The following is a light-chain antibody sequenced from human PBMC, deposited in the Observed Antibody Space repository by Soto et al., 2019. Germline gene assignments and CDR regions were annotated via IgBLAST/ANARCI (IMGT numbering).Light chain of an antibody. J-gene: IGLJ3*02. V-gene: IGLV1-44*01. CDR3: AAWDDSLNGLWV. CDR1: NSNIGSNT. Sequence: QPVLTQPPSASGTPGQRVTMSCSGSNSNIGSNTVSWYQHLPGTAPKLLIYNNNRRPSGVPDRFFGSKSGTSASLAISGLQSEDEADYYCAAWDDSLNGLWVFGGGTKLTVL. CDR2: NNN.